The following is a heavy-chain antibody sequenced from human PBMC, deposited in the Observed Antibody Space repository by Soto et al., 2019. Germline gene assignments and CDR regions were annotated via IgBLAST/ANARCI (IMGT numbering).Heavy chain of an antibody. Sequence: GGSLRLSCVASEFTFSKYLMHWVRQAPGKGLVWVSRINIDGTKTAYADSVKGRFTVSRDNANNTLYLQMNSLGVEDTAVYYCARDYYYDSRSSSVNWFDPWGQGPLVTLYS. J-gene: IGHJ5*02. CDR1: EFTFSKYL. CDR2: INIDGTKT. V-gene: IGHV3-74*01. D-gene: IGHD3-22*01. CDR3: ARDYYYDSRSSSVNWFDP.